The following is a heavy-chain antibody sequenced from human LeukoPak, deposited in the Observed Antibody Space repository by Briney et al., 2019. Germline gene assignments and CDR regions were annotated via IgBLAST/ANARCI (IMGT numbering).Heavy chain of an antibody. V-gene: IGHV4-59*01. CDR2: ISHSGST. CDR1: GGSISSYS. CDR3: ARGYYYYYMDV. J-gene: IGHJ6*03. Sequence: SETLSLTCIVSGGSISSYSWNWIRQSPGKGLEWVGYISHSGSTDYNPSLKSRVTMSVDTSKNQFSLRLTSVTAADTAVYYCARGYYYYYMDVWGKGTTVTVSS.